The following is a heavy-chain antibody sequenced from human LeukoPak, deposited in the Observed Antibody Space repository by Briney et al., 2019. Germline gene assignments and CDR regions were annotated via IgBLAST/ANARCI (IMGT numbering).Heavy chain of an antibody. CDR1: GFTFSSYW. Sequence: GGSLRLSCAASGFTFSSYWMHCVRQAPGKGLVWASRINSDGSSTSYADSVKGLFTISRDNAKNTLYLQMNSLRAEDTAVYYCARDLYYGGDYWGQGTLVTVSS. CDR2: INSDGSST. CDR3: ARDLYYGGDY. V-gene: IGHV3-74*01. J-gene: IGHJ4*02. D-gene: IGHD4-23*01.